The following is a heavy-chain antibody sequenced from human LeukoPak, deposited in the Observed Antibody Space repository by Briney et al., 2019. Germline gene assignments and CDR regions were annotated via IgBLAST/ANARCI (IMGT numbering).Heavy chain of an antibody. V-gene: IGHV3-74*01. CDR2: INSDWSST. J-gene: IGHJ6*03. CDR1: GFTFSSYW. D-gene: IGHD6-13*01. CDR3: ARAPGIAAAGDYYYYMDV. Sequence: GGSLRLSCAASGFTFSSYWMHWVRQAPGKGLVWVSRINSDWSSTSYADSVKGRFTISRDNAKNTLYLKMNSLRAEDTAVYYCARAPGIAAAGDYYYYMDVWGKGTTVTVSS.